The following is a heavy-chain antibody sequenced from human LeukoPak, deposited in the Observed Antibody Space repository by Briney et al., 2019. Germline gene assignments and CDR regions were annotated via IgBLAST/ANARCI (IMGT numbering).Heavy chain of an antibody. CDR3: AVEMATIPNWFDP. Sequence: SVKVSCKASVGTFSSYAISWVRQAPGQGLEWMGGIIPIFGTANYAQKFQGRVTITTDESTSTAYMELSSLRSEDTAVYYCAVEMATIPNWFDPWGQGTLVTVSS. D-gene: IGHD5-24*01. CDR2: IIPIFGTA. CDR1: VGTFSSYA. J-gene: IGHJ5*02. V-gene: IGHV1-69*05.